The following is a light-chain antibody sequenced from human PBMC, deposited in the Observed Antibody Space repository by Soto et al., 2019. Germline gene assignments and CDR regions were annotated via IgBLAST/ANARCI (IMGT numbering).Light chain of an antibody. CDR1: SSDFGGYNY. CDR2: DVS. V-gene: IGLV2-11*01. J-gene: IGLJ1*01. CDR3: CSYAGSFYV. Sequence: QSVVTQPRSVSGSPGQSVTISCTGTSSDFGGYNYVSWYQQHPGKAPKLMIYDVSERPSGVPDRFSGSKSGNTASLTISGLQAEDEADYYCCSYAGSFYVFGSGTKVTVL.